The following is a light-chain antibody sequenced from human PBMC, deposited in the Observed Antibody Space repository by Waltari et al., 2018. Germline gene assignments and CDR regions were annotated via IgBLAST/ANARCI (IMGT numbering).Light chain of an antibody. CDR2: EKN. Sequence: QSVLTQPPSVSAAPGQKVTISCSGSYSNFGNKYVSWYQQLPGTAPKLLIYEKNKRPSGIPDRFSGSQSDTSATLGITGLQTGDEADYYCGSWDSSLNALVFGGGTKVTVL. CDR3: GSWDSSLNALV. J-gene: IGLJ3*02. CDR1: YSNFGNKY. V-gene: IGLV1-51*01.